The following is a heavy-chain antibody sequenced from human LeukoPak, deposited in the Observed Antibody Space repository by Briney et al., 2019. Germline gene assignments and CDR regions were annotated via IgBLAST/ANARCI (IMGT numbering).Heavy chain of an antibody. CDR1: GFTFSSYW. CDR3: AKGGRWDYYDSSH. Sequence: LAGGSLRLSCAASGFTFSSYWMHWVRQAPGKGLEWVSAISGSRGGSSISGGGFTTYYADSVKGRFTISRDNSKNTLYLQLNSPRAEDTAVYYCAKGGRWDYYDSSHWGRGTMVTVSS. J-gene: IGHJ3*01. V-gene: IGHV3-23*01. CDR2: ISGSRGGSSISGGGFTT. D-gene: IGHD3-22*01.